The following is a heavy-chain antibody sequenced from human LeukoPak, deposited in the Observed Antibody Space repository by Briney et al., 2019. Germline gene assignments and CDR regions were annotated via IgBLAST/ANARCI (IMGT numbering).Heavy chain of an antibody. Sequence: GASVKVSCKASGYTFTGYYMHWVRQAPGQGLEWMGWINPNSGGTNYAQKFQGRVTMTRDTSISTAYMELGRLRSDDTAVYYCARDPLHHSYRPYYYYYYMDVWGKGTTVTVSS. J-gene: IGHJ6*03. D-gene: IGHD5-18*01. CDR2: INPNSGGT. V-gene: IGHV1-2*02. CDR3: ARDPLHHSYRPYYYYYYMDV. CDR1: GYTFTGYY.